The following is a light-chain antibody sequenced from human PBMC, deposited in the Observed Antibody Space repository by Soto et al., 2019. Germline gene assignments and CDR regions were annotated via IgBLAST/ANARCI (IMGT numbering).Light chain of an antibody. Sequence: EIALTQSPATLSLSPGERATLSCRASQSISSYLAWYQHKPGQAPRLLIYDAFKRATGIPARFSGSGSGTDFTLTISSLEPEDFAVYYCQHRNIWPPGAAFGGGTKVEIK. CDR3: QHRNIWPPGAA. J-gene: IGKJ4*01. CDR1: QSISSY. V-gene: IGKV3-11*01. CDR2: DAF.